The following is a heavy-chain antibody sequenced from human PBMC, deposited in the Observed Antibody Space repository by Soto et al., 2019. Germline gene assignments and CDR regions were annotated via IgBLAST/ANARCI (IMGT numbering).Heavy chain of an antibody. V-gene: IGHV1-69*01. CDR3: ARAWGDNPASAFDS. D-gene: IGHD2-21*01. J-gene: IGHJ4*02. CDR1: GVTFSSET. Sequence: QVQLVQSGAEVKKPGSSVKVSCKASGVTFSSETISWVLQAPGQGREGVGGIIPLFGTANYAQKFQGRVTITADESTSTHYLELSSLISDDSAVYYCARAWGDNPASAFDSWGQGTLVTVSS. CDR2: IIPLFGTA.